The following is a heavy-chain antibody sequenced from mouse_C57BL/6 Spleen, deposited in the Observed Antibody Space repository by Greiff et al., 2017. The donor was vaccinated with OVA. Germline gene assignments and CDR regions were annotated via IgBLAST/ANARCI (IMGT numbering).Heavy chain of an antibody. Sequence: VQLQQPGAELVKPGASVKLSCKASGYTFTSYWMQWVKQRPGQGLEWIGEIDTSDSYTNYNQKFKGKATLTVDTSSSTAYMQLSSLTSEDSAVYYCARSAPNYYGSGPWFAYWGQGTLVTVSA. CDR1: GYTFTSYW. CDR3: ARSAPNYYGSGPWFAY. CDR2: IDTSDSYT. V-gene: IGHV1-50*01. J-gene: IGHJ3*01. D-gene: IGHD1-1*01.